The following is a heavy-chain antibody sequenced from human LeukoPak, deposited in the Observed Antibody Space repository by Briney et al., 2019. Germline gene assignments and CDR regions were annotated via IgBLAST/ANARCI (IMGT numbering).Heavy chain of an antibody. V-gene: IGHV1-69*13. CDR3: ARNSRVASTSGLNY. CDR1: GGTFSSYP. Sequence: ASVKVSCKASGGTFSSYPFTWVRQAPGQGLEWMGEVTPIFGAANYAQTFQGRVTITADESTSTVFMELSSLRSDDTAFYYCARNSRVASTSGLNYWGQGTLVTVSS. J-gene: IGHJ4*02. D-gene: IGHD4-23*01. CDR2: VTPIFGAA.